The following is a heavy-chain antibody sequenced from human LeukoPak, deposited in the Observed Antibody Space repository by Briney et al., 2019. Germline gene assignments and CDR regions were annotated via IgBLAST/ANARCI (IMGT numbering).Heavy chain of an antibody. Sequence: GGSLRLSCAASGFTFSSYAMSWVRQSPGKGLEWVSAISGSGGSTYYADSVKGRFTISRDNSKNTLYLQMNSLRAEDTAVYYCANGRDYSSSSRIGYWGQGTLVTVSS. CDR3: ANGRDYSSSSRIGY. D-gene: IGHD6-6*01. J-gene: IGHJ4*02. CDR2: ISGSGGST. V-gene: IGHV3-23*01. CDR1: GFTFSSYA.